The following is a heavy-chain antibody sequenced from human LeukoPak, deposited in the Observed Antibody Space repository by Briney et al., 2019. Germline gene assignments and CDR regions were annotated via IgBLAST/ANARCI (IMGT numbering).Heavy chain of an antibody. CDR1: GYTFTSYA. CDR3: ARGPHYSSSSTRELYYYYYYYMDV. Sequence: ASVKVSCKASGYTFTSYAMNWVRQAPGQGLEWMGWINTNTGDPTYAQGFTGRFVFSLDTSVSTAYLQISSLKAEDTAVYYCARGPHYSSSSTRELYYYYYYYMDVWGKGTTVTVSS. V-gene: IGHV7-4-1*02. J-gene: IGHJ6*03. D-gene: IGHD6-6*01. CDR2: INTNTGDP.